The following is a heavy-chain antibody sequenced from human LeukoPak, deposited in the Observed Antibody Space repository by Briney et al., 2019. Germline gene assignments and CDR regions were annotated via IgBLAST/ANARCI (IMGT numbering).Heavy chain of an antibody. V-gene: IGHV4-39*01. Sequence: KSSETLSLTCTVSGGSICSSSYYWGWIRQPPGKGLEWIGSIYYSGSTYYNPSLKSRVTISVDTSKNQFSLKLSSVTAADTAVYYCARQRRDGYKNRDGYYYYMDVWGKGTTVTVSS. CDR1: GGSICSSSYY. CDR2: IYYSGST. CDR3: ARQRRDGYKNRDGYYYYMDV. D-gene: IGHD5-24*01. J-gene: IGHJ6*03.